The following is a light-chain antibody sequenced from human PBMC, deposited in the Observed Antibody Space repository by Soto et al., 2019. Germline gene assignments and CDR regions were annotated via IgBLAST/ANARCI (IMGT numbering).Light chain of an antibody. J-gene: IGKJ1*01. V-gene: IGKV1-8*01. Sequence: AIRMTQSPSSLSASTGDRVTITCRASQGISSYLAWYQQKPGKAPKLLIYAASTLQSGVPSRFSGSGSGTDFTLTISCLQSEVVATYYCQQYYSDPQTFGQGTKVDIK. CDR1: QGISSY. CDR2: AAS. CDR3: QQYYSDPQT.